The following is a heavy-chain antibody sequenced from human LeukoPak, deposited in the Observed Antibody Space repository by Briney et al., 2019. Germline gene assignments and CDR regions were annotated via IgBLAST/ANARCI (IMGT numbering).Heavy chain of an antibody. CDR1: GGSISSSSYF. CDR3: ARGDYGGNSWSWAWFDP. Sequence: SETLSLTCTVSGGSISSSSYFWSWIRQPPGKGLEWIGEINHSGSTNYNPSLKSRVTISVDTSKNQFSLKLSSVTAADTAVYYCARGDYGGNSWSWAWFDPWGQGTLVTVSS. D-gene: IGHD4-23*01. CDR2: INHSGST. J-gene: IGHJ5*02. V-gene: IGHV4-39*07.